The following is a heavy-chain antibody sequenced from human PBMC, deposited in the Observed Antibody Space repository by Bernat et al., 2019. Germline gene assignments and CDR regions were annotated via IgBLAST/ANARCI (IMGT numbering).Heavy chain of an antibody. Sequence: QVQLVESGGGVVQPGRSLRLSCAASGFTFSSYAMHWVRQAPGKGLEWVAVISYDGSNKYYADSVKGRFTISRDNSKNTLYLQMNSLRAEDTAVYYCARDRVWWGGQKNAFDIWGQGTMVTVSS. D-gene: IGHD2-21*01. CDR3: ARDRVWWGGQKNAFDI. CDR2: ISYDGSNK. CDR1: GFTFSSYA. V-gene: IGHV3-30-3*01. J-gene: IGHJ3*02.